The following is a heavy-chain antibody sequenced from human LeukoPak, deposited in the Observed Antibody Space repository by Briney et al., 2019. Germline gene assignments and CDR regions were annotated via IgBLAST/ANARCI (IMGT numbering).Heavy chain of an antibody. D-gene: IGHD3-10*01. V-gene: IGHV1-18*01. CDR3: ARDYRDVLLWFGELSK. CDR2: ISGYNGKT. J-gene: IGHJ4*02. CDR1: GGTFSSYA. Sequence: GSSVKVSCKASGGTFSSYAISWVRQAPGQGLEWMGWISGYNGKTNYAQKLQGRVTMTTDTSTSTAYMDLRSLRSDDTAVYYCARDYRDVLLWFGELSKWGQGTLVTVSS.